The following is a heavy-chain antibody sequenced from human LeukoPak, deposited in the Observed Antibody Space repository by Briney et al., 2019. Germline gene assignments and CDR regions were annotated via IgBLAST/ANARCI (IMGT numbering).Heavy chain of an antibody. Sequence: ASVKVSCKASGYTFTSYGISWVRQAPGQGLEWMGWISAYNGNTNYAQKLQGRVTMTTDTSTSTAYMELRSLRSDDTAVYYCAREPREVGATTVFDYWGQGTLVTVSS. J-gene: IGHJ4*02. CDR2: ISAYNGNT. V-gene: IGHV1-18*01. CDR3: AREPREVGATTVFDY. CDR1: GYTFTSYG. D-gene: IGHD1-26*01.